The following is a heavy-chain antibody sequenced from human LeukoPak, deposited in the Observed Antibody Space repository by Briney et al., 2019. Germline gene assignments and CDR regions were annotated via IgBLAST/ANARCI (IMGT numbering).Heavy chain of an antibody. CDR2: IYYSGST. Sequence: PSETLSLTCTVSGGSISSYYWSWIRQPPGKGLEWIGYIYYSGSTNYNPSLKSRVTISVDTSKNQFSLKLSSVTAADTAVYYCARGRGDYGDSYYFDYWGQGTLVTVSS. V-gene: IGHV4-59*01. CDR3: ARGRGDYGDSYYFDY. D-gene: IGHD4-17*01. J-gene: IGHJ4*02. CDR1: GGSISSYY.